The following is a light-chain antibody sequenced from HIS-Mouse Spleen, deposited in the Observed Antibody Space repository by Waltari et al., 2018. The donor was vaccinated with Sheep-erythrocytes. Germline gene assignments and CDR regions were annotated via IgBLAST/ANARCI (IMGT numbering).Light chain of an antibody. J-gene: IGLJ2*01. CDR3: QAWDSSTVV. CDR1: TLGDKY. CDR2: QDS. V-gene: IGLV3-1*01. Sequence: SYELTQPPAVSVSPGQTASITCPGETLGDKYACWYQQKPGHSPVLVIYQDSKRPSGIPERFSGSNSGNTATLTISGTQAMDEADYYCQAWDSSTVVFGGGTKLTVL.